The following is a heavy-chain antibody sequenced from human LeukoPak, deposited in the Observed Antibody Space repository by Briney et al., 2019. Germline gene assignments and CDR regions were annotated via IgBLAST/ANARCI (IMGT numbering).Heavy chain of an antibody. CDR1: GFRIEDYG. CDR2: IDRNGGSP. CDR3: AGPYYYGAGSYRYFQH. V-gene: IGHV3-20*04. D-gene: IGHD3-10*01. Sequence: PGGSLRLSCVAFGFRIEDYGMAWVRQAPGKGLEWVSGIDRNGGSPSYADSVKGRFTMSRDNAMESLFLQLSSLRVEDTAFYFCAGPYYYGAGSYRYFQHWGRGTLVTVSS. J-gene: IGHJ1*01.